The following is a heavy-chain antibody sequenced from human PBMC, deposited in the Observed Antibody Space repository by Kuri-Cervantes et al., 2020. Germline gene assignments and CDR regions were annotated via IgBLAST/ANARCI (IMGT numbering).Heavy chain of an antibody. CDR2: ISSSSSYI. V-gene: IGHV3-21*01. CDR3: AALRDAYYYYGMDV. J-gene: IGHJ6*02. D-gene: IGHD4-17*01. Sequence: GESLKISCAASGLIVSTKFMAWARQAPGKGLEWVSSISSSSSYIYYADSVKGRFTISRDNAKNSLYLQMNSLRAEDTAVYYCAALRDAYYYYGMDVWGQGTTVTVSS. CDR1: GLIVSTKF.